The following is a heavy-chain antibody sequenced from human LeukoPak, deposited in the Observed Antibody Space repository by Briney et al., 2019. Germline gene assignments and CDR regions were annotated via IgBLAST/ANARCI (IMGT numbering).Heavy chain of an antibody. D-gene: IGHD3-10*01. CDR1: GGSISSGSHY. J-gene: IGHJ6*03. CDR3: ARLGRFGALLPYYYYMDV. V-gene: IGHV4-61*02. Sequence: SQTLSLTCTVSGGSISSGSHYWTWIRQPAGKGLEYIGRVYSSGSTDSNPSLRSRLTMSVDTSKNQLSLKLTSVTAADTAVYYCARLGRFGALLPYYYYMDVWGKGTTVTVSS. CDR2: VYSSGST.